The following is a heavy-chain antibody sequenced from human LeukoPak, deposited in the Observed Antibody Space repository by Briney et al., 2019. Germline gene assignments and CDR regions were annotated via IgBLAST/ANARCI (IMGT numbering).Heavy chain of an antibody. CDR1: GFTFSSYC. J-gene: IGHJ3*02. D-gene: IGHD6-13*01. Sequence: HPGGSLRLSCAASGFTFSSYCMSWVRQAPGKGLEWVANIKQDGSEKYYVDSVKGRFTISRDNAKNSLYLQMNSLRAEDTAVYYCARVSGSSWYGAFDIWGQGTMVTVSS. CDR3: ARVSGSSWYGAFDI. V-gene: IGHV3-7*01. CDR2: IKQDGSEK.